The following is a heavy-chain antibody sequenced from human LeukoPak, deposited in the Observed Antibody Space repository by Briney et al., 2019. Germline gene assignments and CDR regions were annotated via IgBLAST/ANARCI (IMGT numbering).Heavy chain of an antibody. J-gene: IGHJ3*02. CDR2: IKSKTDGGTT. Sequence: GGSLRLSCAASGFTFSNAWMSWVRQAPGKGLEWVGRIKSKTDGGTTDYAAPVKGRFTISRDDSKNTLYLQMNSLKTEDTAVYYCTTEAMTTVTSDAFDIWGQGTMVTVSS. CDR1: GFTFSNAW. V-gene: IGHV3-15*01. CDR3: TTEAMTTVTSDAFDI. D-gene: IGHD4-17*01.